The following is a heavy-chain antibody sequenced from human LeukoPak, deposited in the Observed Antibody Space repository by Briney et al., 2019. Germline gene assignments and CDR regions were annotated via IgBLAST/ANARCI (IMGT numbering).Heavy chain of an antibody. J-gene: IGHJ4*02. D-gene: IGHD2-8*02. V-gene: IGHV4-31*03. CDR3: AREARGLLGDRIYFFDY. Sequence: PSQTLSLTCTVSGGSISSGGYYRSWIRQHPGKGLEWIGYIYYSGSTYYNPSLKSRVTISVDTSKNQFSLKLSSVTAADTAVYYCAREARGLLGDRIYFFDYWGQGTLVTVSS. CDR1: GGSISSGGYY. CDR2: IYYSGST.